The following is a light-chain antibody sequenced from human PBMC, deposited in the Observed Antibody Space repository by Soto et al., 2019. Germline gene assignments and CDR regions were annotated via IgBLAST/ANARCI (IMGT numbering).Light chain of an antibody. J-gene: IGLJ1*01. Sequence: QSVLTQPPSASGAPGQRVTISGTGSSSNIGAGDDVHRYQQLPGTAPKLLIYGNSNRPSGVPDRFSGSNSGTSASLAITALQAEDEADYYCQAYDSSLSGYVFGPGTKLTGL. V-gene: IGLV1-40*01. CDR3: QAYDSSLSGYV. CDR2: GNS. CDR1: SSNIGAGDD.